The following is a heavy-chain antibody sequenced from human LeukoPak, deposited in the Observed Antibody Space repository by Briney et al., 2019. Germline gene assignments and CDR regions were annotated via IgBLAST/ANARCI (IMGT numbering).Heavy chain of an antibody. CDR3: AKSKFATSGYDGSPDY. D-gene: IGHD5-12*01. CDR1: GFTFSSYP. J-gene: IGHJ4*02. V-gene: IGHV3-23*01. Sequence: GGSLRLSCAASGFTFSSYPLSWVRQAPGRGLEWVSGISGSGGNTYYADSVKGRFAISRDNSKNTLDLQMNSLRAEDTAVYYCAKSKFATSGYDGSPDYWGQGTLVTVSS. CDR2: ISGSGGNT.